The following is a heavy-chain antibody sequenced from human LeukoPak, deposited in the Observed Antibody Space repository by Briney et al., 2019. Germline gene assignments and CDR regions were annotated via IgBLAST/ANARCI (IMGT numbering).Heavy chain of an antibody. CDR1: GFPFSRYA. CDR2: FSCGGGST. V-gene: IGHV3-23*01. J-gene: IGHJ5*02. CDR3: AKGGYAYPFDT. D-gene: IGHD2-15*01. Sequence: PGGSVRLSCAASGFPFSRYAMSGVRQSPGKGLEWVSAFSCGGGSTYYADSVRGRFPISRDNSKHTMYLQMSSLKADVSAGYYCAKGGYAYPFDTWGQGTLVTVSS.